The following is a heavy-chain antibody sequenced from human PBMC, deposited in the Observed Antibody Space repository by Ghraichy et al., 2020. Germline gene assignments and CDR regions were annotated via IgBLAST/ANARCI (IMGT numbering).Heavy chain of an antibody. CDR3: ARVGSDYSDGSGYIDY. V-gene: IGHV3-33*01. J-gene: IGHJ4*02. CDR2: IWYDGSNK. Sequence: GGSLRLSCAASGFTFSNYGMHWVRQAPGKGLEWVAVIWYDGSNKYYADSVKGRFTISRDNSKNTLYLQMNSLRAEDTAVYYCARVGSDYSDGSGYIDYWGQGTLVTVSS. CDR1: GFTFSNYG. D-gene: IGHD3-22*01.